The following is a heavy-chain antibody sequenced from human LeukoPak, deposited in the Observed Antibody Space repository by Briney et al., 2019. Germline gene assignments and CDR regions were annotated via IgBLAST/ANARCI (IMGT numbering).Heavy chain of an antibody. V-gene: IGHV3-23*01. CDR2: ISGSGGST. D-gene: IGHD2-15*01. CDR3: AKDVRRDCSGGSCSSY. CDR1: GFTFSSYA. J-gene: IGHJ4*02. Sequence: PGGSLRLSCAASGFTFSSYAMSWVRQAPGKGLEWVSAISGSGGSTYYADSVKGRFTISRDNSKNTLYLQMNSLRAEGTAVYYCAKDVRRDCSGGSCSSYWGQGTLVTVSS.